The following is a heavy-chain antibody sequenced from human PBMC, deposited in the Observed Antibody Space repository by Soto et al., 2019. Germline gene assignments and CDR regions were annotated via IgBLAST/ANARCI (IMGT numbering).Heavy chain of an antibody. D-gene: IGHD2-15*01. CDR2: MYYSGST. Sequence: QLLLQESGPGLVKPSETLSLTCSFSGGSISSSNYYWAWIRQPPGKGLEWIGGMYYSGSTYYNPSLKSRVTISLDTSKNQFSLKLSSVTAADTAVYYCARQGAFCTGGSCYLRTFDFWGQGTLVTVSS. J-gene: IGHJ4*02. CDR1: GGSISSSNYY. CDR3: ARQGAFCTGGSCYLRTFDF. V-gene: IGHV4-39*01.